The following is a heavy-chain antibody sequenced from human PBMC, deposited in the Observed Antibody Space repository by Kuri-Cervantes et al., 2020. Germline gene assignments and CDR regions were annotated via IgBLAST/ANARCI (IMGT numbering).Heavy chain of an antibody. CDR2: INPSGGST. CDR3: ARGLRSEQQLTAYGMDV. V-gene: IGHV1-46*01. D-gene: IGHD6-13*01. CDR1: GYTFTSYY. J-gene: IGHJ6*02. Sequence: ASVKVSCKASGYTFTSYYMHWVRQAPGQGLEWMGIINPSGGSTSYAQKFQGRVTMTRNTSISTAYMELSSLRSEDTAVYYCARGLRSEQQLTAYGMDVWGQGTTVTVSS.